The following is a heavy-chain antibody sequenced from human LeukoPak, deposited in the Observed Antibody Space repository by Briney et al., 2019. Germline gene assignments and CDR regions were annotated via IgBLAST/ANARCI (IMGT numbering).Heavy chain of an antibody. J-gene: IGHJ4*02. Sequence: GGSLRLSCAASGFTFSSYWMSWVRQAPGKGLEWVANIKQEGSEKYYVDSVKGRFTISRDNAKNSLYLQMNSLRAEDTAVYYCAKAMDTAMVVSYYFDYWGQGTLVTVSS. V-gene: IGHV3-7*01. CDR2: IKQEGSEK. D-gene: IGHD5-18*01. CDR1: GFTFSSYW. CDR3: AKAMDTAMVVSYYFDY.